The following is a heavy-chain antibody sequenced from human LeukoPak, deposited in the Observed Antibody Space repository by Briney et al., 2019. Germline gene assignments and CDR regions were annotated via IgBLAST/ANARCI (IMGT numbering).Heavy chain of an antibody. Sequence: GASVKVSCKVSGYTLTELSMHWVRQAPGKGLEWMGGFDPEDGETIYAQKFQGRVTMTEDTSTDTAYMELSSPRSEDTAVYYCATALQRAFDYWAQGTLVTVSS. J-gene: IGHJ4*02. V-gene: IGHV1-24*01. CDR3: ATALQRAFDY. CDR2: FDPEDGET. CDR1: GYTLTELS.